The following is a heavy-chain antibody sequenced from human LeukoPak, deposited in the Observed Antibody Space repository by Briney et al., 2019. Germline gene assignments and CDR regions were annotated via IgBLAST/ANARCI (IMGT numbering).Heavy chain of an antibody. Sequence: ASVKVSCKASGYTFTGYYMHWVRQAPGQGLEWMGWINPNSGGTNYAQKFQGRVTMTRDTSISTAYMELSRLRSDDTAVYYCARDYYDFWSGTDHYYYGMDVWGQGTTVTVSS. CDR1: GYTFTGYY. D-gene: IGHD3-3*01. CDR2: INPNSGGT. J-gene: IGHJ6*02. V-gene: IGHV1-2*02. CDR3: ARDYYDFWSGTDHYYYGMDV.